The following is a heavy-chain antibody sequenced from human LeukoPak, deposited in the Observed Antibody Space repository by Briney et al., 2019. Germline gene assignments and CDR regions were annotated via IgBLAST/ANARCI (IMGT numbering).Heavy chain of an antibody. Sequence: PGGSLRLSCAASGFTFSDYYMSWIRQAPGKGLEWVSSISSSGSTIYYADSVKGRFTISRDNAKNSLYLQMNSLRAEDTAVYYCARSRLYRSSGYSYGYWGQGTLVTVSS. CDR1: GFTFSDYY. CDR3: ARSRLYRSSGYSYGY. V-gene: IGHV3-11*01. CDR2: ISSSGSTI. J-gene: IGHJ4*02. D-gene: IGHD5-18*01.